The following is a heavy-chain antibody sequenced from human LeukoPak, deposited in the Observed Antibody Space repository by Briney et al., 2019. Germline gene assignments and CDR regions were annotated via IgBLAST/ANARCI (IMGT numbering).Heavy chain of an antibody. CDR1: GFTFSSYA. CDR3: AKDSKIVGATFRSYHYMDV. Sequence: GGSLRLSCAASGFTFSSYAMSWVRQAPGKRLEWVSAIRGGGDRTHYADSVKGRFTISRDNSKNTLYLQMNSLRAEDTAVYYCAKDSKIVGATFRSYHYMDVWGKGTAVTVSS. D-gene: IGHD1-26*01. CDR2: IRGGGDRT. J-gene: IGHJ6*03. V-gene: IGHV3-23*01.